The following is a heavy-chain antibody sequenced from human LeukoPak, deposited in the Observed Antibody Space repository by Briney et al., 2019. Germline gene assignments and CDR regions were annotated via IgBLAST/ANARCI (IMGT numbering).Heavy chain of an antibody. Sequence: GGSLRLSCAASGFTFSSYWMSWVRQVPGKGLEWVANIKQDGSEKYYVDSVKGRFTISRDNAKNSLYLQMNSLRAEDTAVYYCARSINGLWFGLWGQGTLVTVSS. CDR1: GFTFSSYW. V-gene: IGHV3-7*01. J-gene: IGHJ4*02. CDR2: IKQDGSEK. CDR3: ARSINGLWFGL. D-gene: IGHD3-10*01.